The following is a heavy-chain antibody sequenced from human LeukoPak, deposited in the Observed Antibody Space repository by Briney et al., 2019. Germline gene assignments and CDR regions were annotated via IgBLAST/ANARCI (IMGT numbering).Heavy chain of an antibody. J-gene: IGHJ5*02. D-gene: IGHD3-10*01. Sequence: GGSLRLSCKGSGYSFTSYWIGWVRQMPGKGLEWMGIIYPGDSDTGYSPSFQGQVTISADKSISTAYLQWSSLKASDTAMYYCARLYPLLWFGETAENWFDPWGQGTLVTVSS. CDR1: GYSFTSYW. CDR2: IYPGDSDT. CDR3: ARLYPLLWFGETAENWFDP. V-gene: IGHV5-51*01.